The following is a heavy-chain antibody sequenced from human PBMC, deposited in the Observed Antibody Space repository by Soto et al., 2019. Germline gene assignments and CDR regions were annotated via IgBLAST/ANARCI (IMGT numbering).Heavy chain of an antibody. CDR2: IDQTGAYT. V-gene: IGHV3-23*05. Sequence: PGGSLRLSCAASGFIFSGHTMSWVRQAPGTGLEWVSSIDQTGAYTNYAESVKGRFTISRDNSRNTLDLQMNSLRAADTALYYCVSWIFAYCDRWGQGSRVTVSS. CDR1: GFIFSGHT. D-gene: IGHD3-3*01. J-gene: IGHJ4*02. CDR3: VSWIFAYCDR.